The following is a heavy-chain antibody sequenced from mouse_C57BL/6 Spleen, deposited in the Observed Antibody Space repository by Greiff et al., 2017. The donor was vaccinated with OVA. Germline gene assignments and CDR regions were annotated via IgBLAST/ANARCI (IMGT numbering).Heavy chain of an antibody. J-gene: IGHJ3*01. CDR1: GYSITSGYY. Sequence: EVKLVESGPGLVKPSQSLSLTCSVTGYSITSGYYWNWIRQFPGNKLEWMGYISYDGSNNYNPSLKNRISITRDTSKNQFFLKLNSVTTEDTATYYCAREDSSGSPFAYWGQGTLVTVSA. CDR3: AREDSSGSPFAY. CDR2: ISYDGSN. V-gene: IGHV3-6*01. D-gene: IGHD3-2*02.